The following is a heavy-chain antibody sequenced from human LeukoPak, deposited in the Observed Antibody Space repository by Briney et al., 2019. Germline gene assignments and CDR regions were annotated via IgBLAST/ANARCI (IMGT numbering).Heavy chain of an antibody. CDR3: ASSRSGWIYFDY. V-gene: IGHV3-30*15. J-gene: IGHJ4*02. CDR1: GFTFSSYA. D-gene: IGHD6-19*01. Sequence: GETLRRSCAASGFTFSSYAMHWVRQAPGKGLEWVAVISYDGNNKYYADSVKGRFTISRDNSKNTLYLQMSSLRVEDTAVYYCASSRSGWIYFDYWGQGTLVTVSS. CDR2: ISYDGNNK.